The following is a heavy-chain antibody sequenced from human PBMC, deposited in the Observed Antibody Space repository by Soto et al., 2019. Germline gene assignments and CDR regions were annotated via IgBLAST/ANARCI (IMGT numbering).Heavy chain of an antibody. J-gene: IGHJ4*02. CDR1: GYTLTELS. CDR2: FDPEDGET. CDR3: ATGRSTYYYGSGNLPFDY. Sequence: VSVKVSCKGSGYTLTELSMHWVRQAPGKGLEWMGGFDPEDGETIYAQKFQGRVTMTEDTSTDTAYMELSSLRSEDTAVYYCATGRSTYYYGSGNLPFDYWGQGTLVTVSS. D-gene: IGHD3-10*01. V-gene: IGHV1-24*01.